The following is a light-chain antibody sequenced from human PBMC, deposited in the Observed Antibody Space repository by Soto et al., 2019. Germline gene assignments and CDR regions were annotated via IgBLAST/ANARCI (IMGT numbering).Light chain of an antibody. V-gene: IGLV1-40*01. CDR2: GNS. J-gene: IGLJ1*01. CDR1: SSNIGAGYD. Sequence: QAVVTQPPSVSGAPGQRVTISCTGSSSNIGAGYDVHWYQQLPGTAPKLLIYGNSNRPSGVPDRFSGSKSGTSASLAITGLRAEDEADYYCQSYDSSLRGVFGTGTKVTVL. CDR3: QSYDSSLRGV.